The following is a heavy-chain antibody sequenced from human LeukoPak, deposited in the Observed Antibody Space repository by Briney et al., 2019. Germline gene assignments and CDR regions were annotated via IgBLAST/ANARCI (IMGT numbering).Heavy chain of an antibody. J-gene: IGHJ4*02. Sequence: PGGSLRLSCAASGFTFNDYAMHWVRQAPGKGLEWVSLINGDGGSTYYADSVKGRFTISRDNSKTSLYLQMNSLRTEDTALYYCAKDVTVYSSSWYYFDYWGQGTLVTVSS. V-gene: IGHV3-43*02. D-gene: IGHD6-13*01. CDR3: AKDVTVYSSSWYYFDY. CDR2: INGDGGST. CDR1: GFTFNDYA.